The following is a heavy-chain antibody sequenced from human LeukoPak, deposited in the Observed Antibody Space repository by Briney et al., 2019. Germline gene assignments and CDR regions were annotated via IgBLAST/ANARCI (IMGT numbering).Heavy chain of an antibody. V-gene: IGHV3-33*07. CDR3: ARLWGGNGYSGGSLNL. D-gene: IGHD3-16*01. CDR2: VWYDGRNR. J-gene: IGHJ5*02. CDR1: GYTFSRHG. Sequence: PGGSLRLSCAASGYTFSRHGIYWVRQAPGKGLEWVAVVWYDGRNRDYADSVKGRFTISKDNSNNMVFLQMDRLRAEDTAVYYCARLWGGNGYSGGSLNLWGQGTLVTVSS.